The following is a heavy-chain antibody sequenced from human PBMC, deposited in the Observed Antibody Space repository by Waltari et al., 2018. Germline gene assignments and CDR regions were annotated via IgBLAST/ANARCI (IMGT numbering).Heavy chain of an antibody. D-gene: IGHD7-27*01. CDR2: IHFDGNQK. Sequence: QVQLVESGGGVVQPGGSLRLSCAASEFTFSACNMHWVRQAPDKWLEWVTLIHFDGNQKYYADSVKGRFTISRDNSKNTLFLQMNSLRVEDTAVYYCVKDWNWGFDYWGQGTLVTVYS. V-gene: IGHV3-30*02. CDR1: EFTFSACN. J-gene: IGHJ4*02. CDR3: VKDWNWGFDY.